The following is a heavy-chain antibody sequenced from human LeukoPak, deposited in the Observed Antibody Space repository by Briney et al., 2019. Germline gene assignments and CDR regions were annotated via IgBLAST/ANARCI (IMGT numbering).Heavy chain of an antibody. CDR1: GVSIIPSIYY. Sequence: SETLSLTCDVSGVSIIPSIYYWAWIRQPPGKGLEWIGSVFYSGSAYYSPSFKSRLGIPLDTSKNQFSLQLSSVTVDVRGVYYCARIGHGANSHLKWYFDVWGRGTLVSVSS. V-gene: IGHV4-39*01. D-gene: IGHD4-23*01. CDR3: ARIGHGANSHLKWYFDV. J-gene: IGHJ2*01. CDR2: VFYSGSA.